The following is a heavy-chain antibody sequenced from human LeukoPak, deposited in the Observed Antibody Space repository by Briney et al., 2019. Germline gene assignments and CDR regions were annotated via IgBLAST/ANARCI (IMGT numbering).Heavy chain of an antibody. Sequence: PGGSLRLSCAASGFSLSNYWMCWVRQAPGKGLEWVANINQDGSDKYYVDSVMGRFTISKDNAKNSVYLQMNSLRPEDTAIYYCAWYGVTHGLDVWGQGTTVTVSS. V-gene: IGHV3-7*01. CDR2: INQDGSDK. D-gene: IGHD3-10*01. J-gene: IGHJ6*02. CDR3: AWYGVTHGLDV. CDR1: GFSLSNYW.